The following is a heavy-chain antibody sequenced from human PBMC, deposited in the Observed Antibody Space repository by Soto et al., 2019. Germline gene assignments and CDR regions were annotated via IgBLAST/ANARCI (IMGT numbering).Heavy chain of an antibody. J-gene: IGHJ6*03. CDR1: GYSFTSYW. V-gene: IGHV5-51*01. CDR2: IYPGDSDT. D-gene: IGHD2-15*01. Sequence: PGESLKISCKGSGYSFTSYWIGWVRQMPGKGLEWMGIIYPGDSDTRYSPSFQGQVTISADKSISTAYLQWSSLKASDTAMYYCARTPTTKPRGGYYYYMDVWGKGTTVTVSS. CDR3: ARTPTTKPRGGYYYYMDV.